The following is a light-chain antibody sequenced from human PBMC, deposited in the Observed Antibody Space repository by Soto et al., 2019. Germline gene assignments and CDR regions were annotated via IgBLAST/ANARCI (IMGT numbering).Light chain of an antibody. CDR1: QSVGSN. J-gene: IGKJ5*01. Sequence: EIVMTQSPATLSVSPGERATLSCRVSQSVGSNLAWYQQKPGQAPRLLIYGASTRATGIPARFSGSGSGTEFTLTISSLQSEDFAVYSCQQYNKWPLTFGQGTRLDIK. CDR2: GAS. V-gene: IGKV3-15*01. CDR3: QQYNKWPLT.